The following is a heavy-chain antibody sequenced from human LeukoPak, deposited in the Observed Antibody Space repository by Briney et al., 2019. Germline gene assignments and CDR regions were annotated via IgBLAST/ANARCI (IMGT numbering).Heavy chain of an antibody. Sequence: GGSPRLSCAASGFTVSSNYMSWVRQAPGKGLEWVSVIYSGGSTYYADSVKGRFTISRDNSKNTLDLQMNSLRAEDTAVYYCARASNWNYDYWGQGTLVTVSS. CDR1: GFTVSSNY. V-gene: IGHV3-66*01. J-gene: IGHJ4*02. CDR2: IYSGGST. CDR3: ARASNWNYDY. D-gene: IGHD1-7*01.